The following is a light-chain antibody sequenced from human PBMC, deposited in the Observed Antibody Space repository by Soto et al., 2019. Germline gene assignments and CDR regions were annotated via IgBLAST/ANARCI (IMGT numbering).Light chain of an antibody. CDR3: QQYGSSPPWT. CDR2: GAS. V-gene: IGKV3-20*01. Sequence: VMTQAPATLSCSPGDIATLSCRASQTINNNVAWYQLKDGQVPRLLIYGASTRATDIPDRFSGSGSGTDFTLTISRLEPEEFAVYYCQQYGSSPPWTFGQGTKVDIK. CDR1: QTINNN. J-gene: IGKJ1*01.